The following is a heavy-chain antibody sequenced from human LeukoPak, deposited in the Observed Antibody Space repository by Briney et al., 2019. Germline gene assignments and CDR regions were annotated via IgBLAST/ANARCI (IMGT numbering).Heavy chain of an antibody. Sequence: SETLSLTCAVSGYSIRSGDYWGCSRQSPGKGVEWIGSIYHSGSTHYNPSLKSRVTISADTSKNQFSLMLRSVTAADTAVYYCARTRSLTTTPGFDHWGQGTLVTVSS. J-gene: IGHJ4*02. V-gene: IGHV4-38-2*01. CDR1: GYSIRSGDY. CDR2: IYHSGST. D-gene: IGHD4-11*01. CDR3: ARTRSLTTTPGFDH.